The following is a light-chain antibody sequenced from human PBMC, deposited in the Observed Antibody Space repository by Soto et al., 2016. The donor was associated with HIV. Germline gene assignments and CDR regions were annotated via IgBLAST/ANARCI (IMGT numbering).Light chain of an antibody. CDR2: AAI. J-gene: IGKJ1*01. CDR3: QQYNGSPWT. Sequence: DIQLTQSPSSLSGSIGDRVSITCRAGQDIYNYLAWYQQKPGKLPTLLIFAAISLRSGVPSRFRGSGSGTEFTLTITSLQPDDFAIYYCQQYNGSPWTFGQGTKVEIK. CDR1: QDIYNY. V-gene: IGKV1-27*01.